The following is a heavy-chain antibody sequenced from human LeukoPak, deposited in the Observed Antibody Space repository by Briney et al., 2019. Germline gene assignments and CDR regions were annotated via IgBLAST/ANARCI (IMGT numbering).Heavy chain of an antibody. D-gene: IGHD2-2*01. CDR1: GFTFSDYF. J-gene: IGHJ6*04. V-gene: IGHV3-11*04. CDR3: ARNDIVVVPAAIL. Sequence: GGSLRLSCAASGFTFSDYFMSWIRQAPGKGLEWVSHIDSSSTIYYADSVKGRATISRDNAKNSLYLQMNSLRAEDTAVYYCARNDIVVVPAAILWGKGTTVTVSS. CDR2: IDSSSTI.